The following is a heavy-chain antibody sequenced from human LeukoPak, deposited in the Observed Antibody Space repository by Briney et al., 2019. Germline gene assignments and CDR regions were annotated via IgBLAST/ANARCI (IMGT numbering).Heavy chain of an antibody. CDR2: ISSNGGST. Sequence: PGGSLRLSCAASGFTFSSYAMHWVRQAPGKGLEYVSAISSNGGSTYYANSVKGRFTISRDNSKNTLYLQMNSLRAEDTAVYYCARRFGPAAIHGYFDYWGQGTLVTVSS. CDR1: GFTFSSYA. CDR3: ARRFGPAAIHGYFDY. J-gene: IGHJ4*02. D-gene: IGHD2-2*01. V-gene: IGHV3-64*01.